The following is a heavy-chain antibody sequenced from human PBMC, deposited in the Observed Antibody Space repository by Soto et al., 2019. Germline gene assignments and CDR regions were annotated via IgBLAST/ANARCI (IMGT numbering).Heavy chain of an antibody. CDR1: GFTFSNAW. Sequence: EVQLVESGGGLVKPGGSLRLSCAASGFTFSNAWMSWVRQAPGKGLEWVGRIKSKTDGGTTDYAAPVKGRFTISRDDSKNTLYLQMTSLKTEDTAVYYCTTEVSDFGVSDIWGQGTMVTVSS. CDR3: TTEVSDFGVSDI. D-gene: IGHD3-3*01. J-gene: IGHJ3*02. CDR2: IKSKTDGGTT. V-gene: IGHV3-15*01.